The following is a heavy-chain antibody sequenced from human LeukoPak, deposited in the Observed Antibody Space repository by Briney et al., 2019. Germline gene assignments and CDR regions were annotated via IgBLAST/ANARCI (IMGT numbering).Heavy chain of an antibody. V-gene: IGHV1-2*02. CDR1: GYTFTGYY. D-gene: IGHD1-26*01. Sequence: GASVKVSCKASGYTFTGYYMHWVRQAPGQGLEWMGWINPNSGGTNYAQKFQGRVTMTRDTSISTAYMELSSLRSEDTAVYYCARVRGVGATRKNDAFDIWGQGTMVTVSS. CDR3: ARVRGVGATRKNDAFDI. CDR2: INPNSGGT. J-gene: IGHJ3*02.